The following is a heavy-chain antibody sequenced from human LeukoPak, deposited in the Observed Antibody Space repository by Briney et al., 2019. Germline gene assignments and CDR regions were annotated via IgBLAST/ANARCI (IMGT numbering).Heavy chain of an antibody. J-gene: IGHJ4*02. D-gene: IGHD2-15*01. Sequence: PLETLSLTCTVSGDFSSFYYWTWIRQSPGKGLEWIGNIHTSGSTDYNPSLRSRVTMSIDTSKNQFSLRLTSVTAADTAVYYCARPGQSSWWIYFNYWGQGTLVTVSS. CDR1: GDFSSFYY. CDR2: IHTSGST. V-gene: IGHV4-4*09. CDR3: ARPGQSSWWIYFNY.